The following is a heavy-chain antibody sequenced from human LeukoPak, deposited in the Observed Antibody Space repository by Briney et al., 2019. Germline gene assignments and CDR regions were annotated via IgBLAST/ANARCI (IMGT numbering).Heavy chain of an antibody. J-gene: IGHJ4*02. Sequence: PSETLSLTCAVYGGSFSGYYWSWIRQPPGKGLEWIGEINHSGSTNYNPSLKSRVTISVGTSKSQFSLKLSSVTAADTAVYYCASSYGSGPLDYWGQGTLVTVSS. CDR2: INHSGST. CDR1: GGSFSGYY. V-gene: IGHV4-34*01. CDR3: ASSYGSGPLDY. D-gene: IGHD3-10*01.